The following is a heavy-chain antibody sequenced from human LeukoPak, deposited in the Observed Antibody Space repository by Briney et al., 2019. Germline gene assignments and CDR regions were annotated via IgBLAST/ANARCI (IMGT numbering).Heavy chain of an antibody. Sequence: PSETLSLTCTVSGGPINDFYWNWIRQPAGKGLEWIGRIYSSGATHYNPSLKSRVTMSVDTSKTQFSLKLSSVTAANTAVYYCARDPFRSSFDSWGQGTLVTVSS. V-gene: IGHV4-4*07. D-gene: IGHD1-26*01. CDR3: ARDPFRSSFDS. CDR1: GGPINDFY. J-gene: IGHJ4*02. CDR2: IYSSGAT.